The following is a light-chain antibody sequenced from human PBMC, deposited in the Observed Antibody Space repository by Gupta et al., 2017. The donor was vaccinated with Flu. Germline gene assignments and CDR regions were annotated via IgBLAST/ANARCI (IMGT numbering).Light chain of an antibody. Sequence: EIVLTQSPVTLSLSPGERATLSCRASQSVSKNLGWYQQRPGQAPRLVIYDAFKRATGIPDRFSGGGSGTDFTLTISSLEPEDFAVYYCQQRDNWPLTFGPGTKVDIK. J-gene: IGKJ3*01. CDR2: DAF. CDR3: QQRDNWPLT. CDR1: QSVSKN. V-gene: IGKV3-11*01.